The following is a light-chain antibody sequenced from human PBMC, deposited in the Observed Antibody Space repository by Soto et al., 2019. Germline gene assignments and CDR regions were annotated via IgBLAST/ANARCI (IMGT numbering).Light chain of an antibody. CDR2: GAS. J-gene: IGKJ1*01. CDR1: QSVSSD. Sequence: EIVMTQSPATLSVSPGERATLYCRASQSVSSDLAWYHQKPGQAPRLLIHGASTRATGIPARFSGSGSGTEFTLTINSLQSEDFAVYYCQQYNNWPRTFGQGTKVDIK. V-gene: IGKV3-15*01. CDR3: QQYNNWPRT.